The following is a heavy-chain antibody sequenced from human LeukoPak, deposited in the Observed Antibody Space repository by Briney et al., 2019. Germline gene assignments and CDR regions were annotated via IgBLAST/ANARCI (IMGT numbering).Heavy chain of an antibody. CDR3: ARPVSWGSVYSYGMDV. CDR1: GFIFSSYA. Sequence: GGSLRLSCAASGFIFSSYAMYWVRQAPGKGLEWVAVISYNGGSEYYSDSVKGRFTISRDSSMNMVYLQMNSLRSEDTAVYYCARPVSWGSVYSYGMDVWGQGTTVTVSS. J-gene: IGHJ6*02. V-gene: IGHV3-30-3*01. D-gene: IGHD3-22*01. CDR2: ISYNGGSE.